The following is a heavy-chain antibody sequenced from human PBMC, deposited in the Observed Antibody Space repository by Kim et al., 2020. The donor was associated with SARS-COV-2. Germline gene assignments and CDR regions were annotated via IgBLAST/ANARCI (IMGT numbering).Heavy chain of an antibody. CDR1: GFTFSSYS. J-gene: IGHJ3*02. CDR2: ISSSSSTI. CDR3: ARDPYRYYYDSSGYSGHAFDI. V-gene: IGHV3-48*02. D-gene: IGHD3-22*01. Sequence: GGSLRLSCAASGFTFSSYSMNWVRQAPGKGLEWVSYISSSSSTIYYADSVKGRFTISRDNAKNSLYLQMNSLRDEDTAVYYCARDPYRYYYDSSGYSGHAFDIWGQGTMVTVSS.